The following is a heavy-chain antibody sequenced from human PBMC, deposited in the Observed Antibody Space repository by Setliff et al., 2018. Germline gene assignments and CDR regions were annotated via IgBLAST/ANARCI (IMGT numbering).Heavy chain of an antibody. CDR3: ARVGEYRFLEWFMNYYYNYMDA. V-gene: IGHV3-74*01. D-gene: IGHD3-3*01. CDR1: GFVFTNAW. Sequence: GGSLRLSCSASGFVFTNAWLSWVRQAPGKGLVWVSRINNDGSSGDYADSVKGRFTISRDNAKNTVYLQMNSLRAEDTAVYYCARVGEYRFLEWFMNYYYNYMDAWGKGTTVTVSS. CDR2: INNDGSSG. J-gene: IGHJ6*03.